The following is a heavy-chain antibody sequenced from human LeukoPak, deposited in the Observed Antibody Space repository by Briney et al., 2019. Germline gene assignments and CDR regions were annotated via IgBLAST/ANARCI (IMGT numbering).Heavy chain of an antibody. V-gene: IGHV3-7*04. Sequence: GGSLRLSCAAPGFTLSRFWMTWGRQAPGKGLEWVANINHDASLKNYVDSVKGRFTITRDNTKNSLYLQMNSLRDEDTAVYYCAKDAYGKGDYWGQGTLVTVSS. CDR2: INHDASLK. D-gene: IGHD3-10*01. CDR3: AKDAYGKGDY. J-gene: IGHJ4*02. CDR1: GFTLSRFW.